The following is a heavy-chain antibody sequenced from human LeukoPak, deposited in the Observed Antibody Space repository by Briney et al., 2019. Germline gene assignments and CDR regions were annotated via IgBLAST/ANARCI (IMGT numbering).Heavy chain of an antibody. Sequence: GASVKVSCKASGYTFTGYYMHWVRQAPGQGLEWMGWINPNSGGTNYAQKFQGRVTMTRDTSISTAYMELSRLRSDDTAVYYCARDIIGSGWYRTDYWGQGTLVTVSS. CDR1: GYTFTGYY. V-gene: IGHV1-2*02. J-gene: IGHJ4*02. CDR3: ARDIIGSGWYRTDY. CDR2: INPNSGGT. D-gene: IGHD6-19*01.